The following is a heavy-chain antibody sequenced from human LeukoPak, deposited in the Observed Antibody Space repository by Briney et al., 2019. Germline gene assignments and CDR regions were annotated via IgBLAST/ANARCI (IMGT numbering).Heavy chain of an antibody. CDR1: GFTFSNYW. CDR2: LKSDGSSA. Sequence: GGSLRLSCATSGFTFSNYWMSWLRQAPGKGLVWVARLKSDGSSASYAESVKGRFTISRDNARSTLYLQMNSLIVDDTAVYYCAKSDWFDPWGRGILVTVSS. V-gene: IGHV3-74*01. CDR3: AKSDWFDP. J-gene: IGHJ5*01.